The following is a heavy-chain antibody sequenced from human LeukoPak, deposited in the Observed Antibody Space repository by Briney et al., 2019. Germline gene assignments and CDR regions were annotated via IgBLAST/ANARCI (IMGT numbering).Heavy chain of an antibody. CDR3: ARGRLFSPTGYFDY. V-gene: IGHV1-2*02. J-gene: IGHJ4*02. CDR2: INPNSGGT. Sequence: GASVKVSCKASGYTFTGYYMHWVRQAPGQGLEWMGWINPNSGGTNYAQKFQGRVTMTRDTSISTAYMELSRLRSDDTAVYYCARGRLFSPTGYFDYWGQGTLVTVSS. CDR1: GYTFTGYY. D-gene: IGHD3-10*01.